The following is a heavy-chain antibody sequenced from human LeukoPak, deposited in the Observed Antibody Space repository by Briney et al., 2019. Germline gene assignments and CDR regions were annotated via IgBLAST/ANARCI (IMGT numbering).Heavy chain of an antibody. J-gene: IGHJ4*01. Sequence: SVKVSCKASGGTFSSHAIAWVRQAPGQGPEWMGGIIPIFGIANYAQKFQSRVTITTDESTSTAYMELSSLTFDDTAVYYCARGGTAAETSGFDHWGRGTQVTVSA. CDR2: IIPIFGIA. V-gene: IGHV1-69*05. CDR1: GGTFSSHA. CDR3: ARGGTAAETSGFDH. D-gene: IGHD6-13*01.